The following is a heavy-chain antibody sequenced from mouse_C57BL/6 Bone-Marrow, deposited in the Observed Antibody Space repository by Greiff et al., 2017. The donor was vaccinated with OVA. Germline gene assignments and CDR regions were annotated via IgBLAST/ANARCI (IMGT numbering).Heavy chain of an antibody. D-gene: IGHD1-1*01. CDR1: GYTFTSYW. J-gene: IGHJ4*01. Sequence: QVQLQQPGAELVMPGASVKLSCKASGYTFTSYWMHWVKQRPGQGLEWIGEIDPSDSYTNYNQKFKGKSTLTVAKSSSTAYMQLSSLTSEDSAVYYCARDYGSSYDGYYAMDDWGQGTSVTVSS. V-gene: IGHV1-69*01. CDR2: IDPSDSYT. CDR3: ARDYGSSYDGYYAMDD.